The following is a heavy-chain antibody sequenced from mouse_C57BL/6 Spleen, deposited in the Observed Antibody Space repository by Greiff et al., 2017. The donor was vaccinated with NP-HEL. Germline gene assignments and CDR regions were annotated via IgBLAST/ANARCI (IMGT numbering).Heavy chain of an antibody. V-gene: IGHV6-3*01. J-gene: IGHJ2*01. CDR3: TGGIYYYGPNYFDY. CDR1: GFTFSNYW. CDR2: IRLKSDNYAT. D-gene: IGHD1-1*01. Sequence: EVKVVESGGGLVQPGGSMKLSCVASGFTFSNYWMNWVRQSPEKGLEWVAQIRLKSDNYATHYAESVKGRFTISRDDSKSSVYLQMNNLRAEDTGIYYCTGGIYYYGPNYFDYWGQGTTLTVSS.